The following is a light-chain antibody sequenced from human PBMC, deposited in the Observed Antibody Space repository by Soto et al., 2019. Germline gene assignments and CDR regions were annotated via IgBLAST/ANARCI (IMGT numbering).Light chain of an antibody. Sequence: QSALTQPASVSGSPGQSITISCTGTSSDVGGYNYVSWYQQHPGKAPKLMIYDVSNRPSGVSNRFSGSKSGNTASLTISGLQGEDAADYYCSSYTSSSTLGVFGGGPQLTVL. J-gene: IGLJ2*01. CDR2: DVS. V-gene: IGLV2-14*01. CDR1: SSDVGGYNY. CDR3: SSYTSSSTLGV.